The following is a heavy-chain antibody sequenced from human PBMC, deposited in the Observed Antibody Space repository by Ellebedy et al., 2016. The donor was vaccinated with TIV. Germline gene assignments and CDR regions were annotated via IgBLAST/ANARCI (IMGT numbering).Heavy chain of an antibody. CDR1: GFTFDDYA. V-gene: IGHV3-9*01. Sequence: GGSLRLXXAASGFTFDDYAMHWVRQAPGKGLEWVSGISWNSDNIAYADSVEGRFTISRDNAKNSLYLQMNSLRPEDTALYYCAKDLNYYDTSGYDWYFDCWGQGSLVTVSS. J-gene: IGHJ4*02. D-gene: IGHD3-22*01. CDR3: AKDLNYYDTSGYDWYFDC. CDR2: ISWNSDNI.